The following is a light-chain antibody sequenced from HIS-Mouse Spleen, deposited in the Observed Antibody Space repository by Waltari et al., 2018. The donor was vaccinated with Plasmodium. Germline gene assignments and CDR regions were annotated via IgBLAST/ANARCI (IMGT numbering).Light chain of an antibody. CDR1: AFPTKY. J-gene: IGLJ2*01. Sequence: SYELTQPPSVSVSPRQTARTPCSGDAFPTKYAYWYQQKSGPAPVPVIYEDSKRPSGIPERFSGSSSGTMATLTISGAQVEDEADYYCYSTDSSGNHRVFGGGTKLTVL. V-gene: IGLV3-10*01. CDR3: YSTDSSGNHRV. CDR2: EDS.